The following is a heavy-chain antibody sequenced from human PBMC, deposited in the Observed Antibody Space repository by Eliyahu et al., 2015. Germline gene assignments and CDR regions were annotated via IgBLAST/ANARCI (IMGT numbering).Heavy chain of an antibody. D-gene: IGHD3-3*01. CDR1: GSISTAGYY. V-gene: IGHV4-61*02. CDR3: ARGGDFDFDY. CDR2: IYTSGSI. J-gene: IGHJ4*02. Sequence: GSISTAGYYWSWIRQPAGKGLDWIGRIYTSGSIDFNPSLKSRVTISIDTSKNQFSLKLSSMTAADTAVYYCARGGDFDFDYWGQGTLVTVSS.